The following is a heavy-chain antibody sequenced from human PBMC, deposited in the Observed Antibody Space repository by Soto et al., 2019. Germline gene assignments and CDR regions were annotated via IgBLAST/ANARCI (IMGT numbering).Heavy chain of an antibody. CDR1: GGSISSSSYY. Sequence: QLQLQESGPGLVKPSETLSLTCTVSGGSISSSSYYWGWIRQPPGKGLEWIGSIYYSGSTYYNPSLKSRVTISVDTSKNQFSLKLSSVTAADTAVYYCARPSGVSEQWLVGENWFDPWGQGTLVTVSS. J-gene: IGHJ5*02. CDR3: ARPSGVSEQWLVGENWFDP. V-gene: IGHV4-39*01. CDR2: IYYSGST. D-gene: IGHD6-19*01.